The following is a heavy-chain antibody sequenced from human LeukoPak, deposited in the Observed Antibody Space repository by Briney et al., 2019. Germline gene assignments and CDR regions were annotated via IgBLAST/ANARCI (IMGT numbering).Heavy chain of an antibody. V-gene: IGHV5-51*01. CDR1: GYSFTSYW. J-gene: IGHJ3*02. CDR2: IYPGDSDT. CDR3: ARQGYYGSGSYYNEAFDI. D-gene: IGHD3-10*01. Sequence: GEPLKISCKGSGYSFTSYWIGWVRQMPGKGLEWMGIIYPGDSDTRYSPSLQGQVTISADKSISTAYLQWSSLKASDTAMYYCARQGYYGSGSYYNEAFDIWGQGTMVTVSS.